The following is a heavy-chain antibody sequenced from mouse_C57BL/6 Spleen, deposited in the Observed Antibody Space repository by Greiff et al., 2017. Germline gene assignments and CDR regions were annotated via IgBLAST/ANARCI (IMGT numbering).Heavy chain of an antibody. J-gene: IGHJ3*01. Sequence: QVQLQQSGAELARPGASVKLSCKASGYTFTSYGISWVKQRTGQGLEWIGEIYPRSGNTYYNETFKGKATLAADKSSSTAYMELRSLTSEDSAVYFCASHYDYGFAYWGQGTLVTVSA. V-gene: IGHV1-81*01. CDR3: ASHYDYGFAY. CDR2: IYPRSGNT. D-gene: IGHD2-4*01. CDR1: GYTFTSYG.